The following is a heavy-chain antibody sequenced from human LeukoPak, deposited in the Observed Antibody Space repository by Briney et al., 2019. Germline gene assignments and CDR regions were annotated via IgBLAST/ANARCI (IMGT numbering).Heavy chain of an antibody. J-gene: IGHJ3*02. CDR2: MNPNSGNT. D-gene: IGHD6-19*01. CDR1: GYTFTIYD. Sequence: ASVRVSCKASGYTFTIYDINWVRQATGQGLEWMGWMNPNSGNTGYAQKFQGRVTITRNTSISTAYMELSSLRSEDTAVYYCFSSGWLGDAFDIWGQGTMVTVSS. CDR3: FSSGWLGDAFDI. V-gene: IGHV1-8*03.